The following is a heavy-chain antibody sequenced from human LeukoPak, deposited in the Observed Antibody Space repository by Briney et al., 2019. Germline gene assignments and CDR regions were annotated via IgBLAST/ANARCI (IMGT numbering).Heavy chain of an antibody. CDR3: ARGEAGPPQVDGDMIVVVITAYYFDY. V-gene: IGHV4-34*01. CDR1: GGSFSGYY. D-gene: IGHD3-22*01. CDR2: VNHSGST. J-gene: IGHJ4*02. Sequence: SETLSLTCAVYGGSFSGYYWSWIRQPPGKGLEWIGEVNHSGSTNYNPSLKSRVTISVDTSKNQFSLKLSSVTAADTAVYYCARGEAGPPQVDGDMIVVVITAYYFDYWGQGTLVTVSS.